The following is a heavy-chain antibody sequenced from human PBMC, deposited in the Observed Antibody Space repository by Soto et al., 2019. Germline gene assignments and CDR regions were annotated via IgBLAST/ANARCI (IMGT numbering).Heavy chain of an antibody. Sequence: WTWIRQPPGKGLEWIGYISYSGNTVYNPSLESRVTISVDTSKNQFSLNLRSVTAADTAVYYCARAAANIDYWGQGTLVTVSS. D-gene: IGHD2-2*01. J-gene: IGHJ4*02. CDR3: ARAAANIDY. CDR2: ISYSGNT. V-gene: IGHV4-30-4*08.